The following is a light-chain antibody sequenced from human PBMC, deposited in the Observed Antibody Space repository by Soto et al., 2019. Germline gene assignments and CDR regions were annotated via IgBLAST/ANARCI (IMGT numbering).Light chain of an antibody. CDR3: QQVKSYPRT. J-gene: IGKJ4*01. CDR2: QES. CDR1: QAITNN. Sequence: DIQLTQSPFFLSASVGDRVTITCRASQAITNNLAWYQQKPGKPPTLLIYQESTLQSGVPSRFSGSKSGSQFTLTIDSPQPEDFATYYCQQVKSYPRTFGGGTKVEIK. V-gene: IGKV1-9*01.